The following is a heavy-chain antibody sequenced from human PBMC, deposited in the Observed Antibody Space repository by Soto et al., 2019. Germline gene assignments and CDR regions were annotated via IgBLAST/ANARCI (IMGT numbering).Heavy chain of an antibody. D-gene: IGHD3-22*01. V-gene: IGHV1-69*13. CDR2: VIPLFGAA. J-gene: IGHJ5*02. Sequence: ASVKVPCKASGGTFNNYGINWVRQAPGQGLESMGGVIPLFGAANYAQKLQGRVTITADASTSVVYMQLSSLRSEDTAVYYCAREQHDPYDASGYYFNWFDPWGQGTLVTVSS. CDR3: AREQHDPYDASGYYFNWFDP. CDR1: GGTFNNYG.